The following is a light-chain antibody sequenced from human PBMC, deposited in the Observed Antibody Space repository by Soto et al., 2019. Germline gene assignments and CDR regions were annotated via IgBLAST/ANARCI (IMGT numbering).Light chain of an antibody. CDR2: DVN. J-gene: IGLJ1*01. Sequence: QSVLTQPPSVSGSPGQSVAISCTGTSSDIGAYNRVSWYQQPPGTAPKLMIYDVNNRPSGVPDRFSGSKSGNTASLTISGLQADDEADYDCSSFTSSNTYGFGTGTKLTVL. V-gene: IGLV2-18*02. CDR3: SSFTSSNTYG. CDR1: SSDIGAYNR.